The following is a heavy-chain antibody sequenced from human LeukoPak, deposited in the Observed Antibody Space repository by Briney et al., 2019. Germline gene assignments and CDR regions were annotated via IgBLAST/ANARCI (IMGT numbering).Heavy chain of an antibody. CDR3: SGIKYGGNSGHPIDC. Sequence: GGSLRLSCVPSGFSFNFGAISCVRQAPGKRLEWVSTIGGSGSGPSYADSVRGRFTISRDNSKNMVYLQMHSLRAEDTAVYYCSGIKYGGNSGHPIDCWGQGTLVTVSS. CDR2: IGGSGSGP. J-gene: IGHJ4*02. CDR1: GFSFNFGA. V-gene: IGHV3-23*01. D-gene: IGHD4-23*01.